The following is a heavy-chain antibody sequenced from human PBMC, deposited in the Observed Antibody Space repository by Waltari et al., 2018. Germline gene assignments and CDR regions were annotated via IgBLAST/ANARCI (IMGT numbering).Heavy chain of an antibody. J-gene: IGHJ4*02. V-gene: IGHV4-59*01. CDR1: GGSISSYY. Sequence: VHLQESGPGLVKPSETLSLTCTVSGGSISSYYWSWIRQPPGKGLEWIGYIYYSGSTNYNPSLKSRVTISVDTSKNQFSLKLSSVTAADTAVYYCARYYYDSSGYRLDYWGQGTLVTVSS. D-gene: IGHD3-22*01. CDR2: IYYSGST. CDR3: ARYYYDSSGYRLDY.